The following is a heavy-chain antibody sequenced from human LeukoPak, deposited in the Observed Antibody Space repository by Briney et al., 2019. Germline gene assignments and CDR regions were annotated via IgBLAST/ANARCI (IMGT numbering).Heavy chain of an antibody. J-gene: IGHJ4*02. Sequence: GGSLRLSCAASGFTFSSYSMNWVRQAPGKGLEWVSSISSSSSSIYYAAPVKGRFTIPRDNPKTSLYLQMNSLRAEATPVYSFAKDSLRRWGQGTLVTVSS. D-gene: IGHD2-15*01. CDR1: GFTFSSYS. CDR2: ISSSSSSI. V-gene: IGHV3-21*01. CDR3: AKDSLRR.